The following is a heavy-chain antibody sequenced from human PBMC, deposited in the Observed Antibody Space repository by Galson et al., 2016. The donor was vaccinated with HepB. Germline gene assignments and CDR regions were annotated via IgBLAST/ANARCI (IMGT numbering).Heavy chain of an antibody. Sequence: SLRLSCAASGFIFIGSAMHWVRQASGKGLEWVGHIRSKGKNYATAYGASVKGRFVVSRDDSKNTTYLQMNSLKTEDTAVYYCTRPTLNYDILTGYYTSYTMDVWGQGTTVTVSS. CDR2: IRSKGKNYAT. V-gene: IGHV3-73*01. CDR1: GFIFIGSA. CDR3: TRPTLNYDILTGYYTSYTMDV. J-gene: IGHJ6*02. D-gene: IGHD3-9*01.